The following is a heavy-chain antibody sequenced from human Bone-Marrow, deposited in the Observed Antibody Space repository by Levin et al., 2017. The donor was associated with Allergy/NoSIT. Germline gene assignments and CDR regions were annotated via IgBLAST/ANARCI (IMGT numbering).Heavy chain of an antibody. CDR3: ARAWVDSSGCFRAFDV. CDR2: INGDGSST. D-gene: IGHD3-22*01. Sequence: TGGSLRLSCAASGFTFSSYWMHWVRQAPGTGLVWVSHINGDGSSTNNADSVKGRFTISRDNAKNTLSVQMNSLRVEDTAVYYCARAWVDSSGCFRAFDVWGQGTMVTVSS. V-gene: IGHV3-74*01. J-gene: IGHJ3*01. CDR1: GFTFSSYW.